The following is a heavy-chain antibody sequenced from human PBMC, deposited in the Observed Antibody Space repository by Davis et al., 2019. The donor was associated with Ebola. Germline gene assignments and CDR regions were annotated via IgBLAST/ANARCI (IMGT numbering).Heavy chain of an antibody. CDR2: INSDGSST. J-gene: IGHJ6*04. CDR1: GFTFSSYW. D-gene: IGHD3-10*01. V-gene: IGHV3-74*01. CDR3: ARIPVLISTETPYGMDV. Sequence: HTGGSLRLSCAASGFTFSSYWMHWVRQVPGKGLVWVSRINSDGSSTSYAESVKGRFTISRDNAKNTLYLQMNSLRDEDTAVYFCARIPVLISTETPYGMDVWGKGTTVTVSS.